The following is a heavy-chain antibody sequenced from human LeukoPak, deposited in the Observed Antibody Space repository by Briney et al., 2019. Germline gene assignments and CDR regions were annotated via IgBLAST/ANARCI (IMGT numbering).Heavy chain of an antibody. V-gene: IGHV1-69*05. CDR1: GGTFIIYA. Sequence: EASVSVSFTASGGTFIIYAISWGRQAPGEGGGRGGGIIPIFGTANYAQKFQGRVTITTDESTSTAYMELSSLRSEDTAVYYCARVVLGETYYYDSSGYLDYWGQGTLVTVSS. CDR3: ARVVLGETYYYDSSGYLDY. CDR2: IIPIFGTA. D-gene: IGHD3-22*01. J-gene: IGHJ4*02.